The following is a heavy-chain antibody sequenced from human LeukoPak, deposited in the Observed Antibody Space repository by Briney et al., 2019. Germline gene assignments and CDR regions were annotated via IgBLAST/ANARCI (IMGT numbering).Heavy chain of an antibody. CDR3: LLVGATTGFDY. CDR2: ISAYNGNT. Sequence: ASVKVSCKASGGTFSSYAISWVRQAPGQGLEWMGWISAYNGNTNYAQKLQGRVTMTRDTSISTAYMELSRLRSDDTAVYYCLLVGATTGFDYWGQGTLVTVSS. D-gene: IGHD1-26*01. J-gene: IGHJ4*02. V-gene: IGHV1-18*01. CDR1: GGTFSSYA.